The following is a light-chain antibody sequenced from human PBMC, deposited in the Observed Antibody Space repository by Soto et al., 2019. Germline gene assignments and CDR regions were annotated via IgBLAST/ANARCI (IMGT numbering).Light chain of an antibody. J-gene: IGLJ1*01. CDR3: AAWDDSLNGHV. Sequence: QSVLTQPPSASGTPGQRVTISCSGSSSNIGTKTVNWYQQLPGTAPKLLIYSNNQRPSGVPDRFSVSKSGTSASLAIIGLQSYDDADYYCAAWDDSLNGHVFGTGTKVTVL. CDR2: SNN. V-gene: IGLV1-44*01. CDR1: SSNIGTKT.